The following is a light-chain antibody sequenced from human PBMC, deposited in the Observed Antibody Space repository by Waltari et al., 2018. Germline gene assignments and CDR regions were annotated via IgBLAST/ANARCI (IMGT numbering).Light chain of an antibody. CDR1: SPNIGAAYA. CDR3: QSYDSSLSGVL. Sequence: QSVLTQPPSVSGAPGQRITISCTGTSPNIGAAYAVHWYLQLPGTAPKLLILGNNNRPSGVPNRFSASKSDTSASLAITGLQAEDEADYYCQSYDSSLSGVLFGGGTKLTVL. J-gene: IGLJ2*01. CDR2: GNN. V-gene: IGLV1-40*01.